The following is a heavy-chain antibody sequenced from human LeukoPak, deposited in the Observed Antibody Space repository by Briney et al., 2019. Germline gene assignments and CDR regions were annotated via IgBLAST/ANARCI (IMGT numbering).Heavy chain of an antibody. CDR1: GGSISSSSYY. J-gene: IGHJ4*02. V-gene: IGHV4-39*01. Sequence: SETLSLTCTVSGGSISSSSYYWGWIRQPPGKGLEWIGSIYYSGSTNYNPSLKSRVTISVDTSKNQFSLKLSSVTAADTAVYYCASSPPQIQLWLRWGQGTLVTVSS. D-gene: IGHD5-18*01. CDR3: ASSPPQIQLWLR. CDR2: IYYSGST.